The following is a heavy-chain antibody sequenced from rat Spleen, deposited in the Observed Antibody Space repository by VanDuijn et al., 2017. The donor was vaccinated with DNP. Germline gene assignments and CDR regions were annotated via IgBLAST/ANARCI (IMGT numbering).Heavy chain of an antibody. CDR3: ARQAYYYSGPNWFAY. V-gene: IGHV3-1*01. CDR2: INYSGTT. D-gene: IGHD1-1*01. CDR1: GYSITNNY. Sequence: EVQLQESGPGLVKPSQSLSLTCSVTGYSITNNYWAWIRKFPGNKMEWMGYINYSGTTAYNPSLRSRISITRDTSKNQFFLQLNAVTTEDTATYYCARQAYYYSGPNWFAYWGQGTLVIVSS. J-gene: IGHJ3*01.